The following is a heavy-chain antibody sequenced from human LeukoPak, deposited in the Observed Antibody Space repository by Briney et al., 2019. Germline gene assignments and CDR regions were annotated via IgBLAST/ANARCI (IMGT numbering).Heavy chain of an antibody. CDR2: ISGSGGST. CDR1: GCTFSSYA. Sequence: GGSLRLSCAASGCTFSSYAMSWVRQAPGKGLEWISGISGSGGSTYYADSVKGRFTISRDNSKNTVYLQMNSLSAEDTAVYYCAKDSRGGSPWGKYYFDYWGQGTLVTVSS. J-gene: IGHJ4*02. CDR3: AKDSRGGSPWGKYYFDY. D-gene: IGHD2-15*01. V-gene: IGHV3-23*01.